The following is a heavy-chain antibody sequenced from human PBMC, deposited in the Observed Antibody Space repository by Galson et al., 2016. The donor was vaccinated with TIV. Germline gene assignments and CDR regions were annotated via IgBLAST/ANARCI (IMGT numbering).Heavy chain of an antibody. Sequence: LRLSCAASGFTFSDYFMDWVRQFPGKGLEWVGRATDKSNGYTTEYAASVRGRFTISRDDSKDSLYPQMNSLKTEDTAVYYCARDQIGSYPDWGQGTLVTVSS. CDR3: ARDQIGSYPD. J-gene: IGHJ4*02. CDR2: ATDKSNGYTT. CDR1: GFTFSDYF. D-gene: IGHD1-26*01. V-gene: IGHV3-72*01.